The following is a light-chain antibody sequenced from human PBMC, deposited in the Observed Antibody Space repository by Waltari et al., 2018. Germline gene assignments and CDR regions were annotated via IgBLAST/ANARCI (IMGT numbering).Light chain of an antibody. J-gene: IGLJ3*02. CDR3: SSSAGTNNKHVV. Sequence: QSALTQPPSASGSPGQSVTISCTGTSTDGVDYAYVSWYQQHPGKAPKLRIYEVTRRPSGVPDRFSGSKSGNTASLTVSGLLADDEADYYCSSSAGTNNKHVVFGGGTKLTVL. V-gene: IGLV2-8*01. CDR2: EVT. CDR1: STDGVDYAY.